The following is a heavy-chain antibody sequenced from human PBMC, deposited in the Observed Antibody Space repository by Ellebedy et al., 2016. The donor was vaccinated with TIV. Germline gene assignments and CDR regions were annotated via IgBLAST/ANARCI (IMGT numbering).Heavy chain of an antibody. V-gene: IGHV1-18*04. J-gene: IGHJ4*02. Sequence: AASVKVSCKASGYSFTSYGISWVRQAPGQGLEWMGWISAYNGNTKYAQKVQGRVTMTTHTSTSTAYMELRRLISDDTAVYYCAREWGFDDWGQGTLVTVSS. CDR1: GYSFTSYG. CDR2: ISAYNGNT. CDR3: AREWGFDD. D-gene: IGHD3-16*01.